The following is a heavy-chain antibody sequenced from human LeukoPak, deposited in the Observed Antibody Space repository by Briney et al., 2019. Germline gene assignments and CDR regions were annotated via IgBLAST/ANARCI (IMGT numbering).Heavy chain of an antibody. J-gene: IGHJ5*02. CDR1: GASISSSTYY. V-gene: IGHV4-39*01. Sequence: SETLSVTCTVSGASISSSTYYWGWIRQPPGKGLEWIGTIYYSGSTYYNPSLKSRVTISVDTSKNQFSLKLSSVTAADTAVYYCARRGSRSWCNWFDPWGQGTLVTVSS. D-gene: IGHD6-13*01. CDR2: IYYSGST. CDR3: ARRGSRSWCNWFDP.